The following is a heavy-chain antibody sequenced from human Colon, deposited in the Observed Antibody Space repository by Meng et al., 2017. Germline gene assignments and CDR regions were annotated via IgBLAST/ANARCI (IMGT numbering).Heavy chain of an antibody. J-gene: IGHJ1*01. CDR2: FYYSGST. CDR1: SASIGCCNYY. CDR3: ARDYGDYHFYFQH. V-gene: IGHV4-39*02. D-gene: IGHD4-17*01. Sequence: QLQLQESGPGLVKPSQTLSLTFTVPSASIGCCNYYWGWIRQPPGKGLEWIGSFYYSGSTYYNPSLKSRVTISADTSKNQFSLKLSSVTAADTAVYYCARDYGDYHFYFQHWGQGTLVTVSS.